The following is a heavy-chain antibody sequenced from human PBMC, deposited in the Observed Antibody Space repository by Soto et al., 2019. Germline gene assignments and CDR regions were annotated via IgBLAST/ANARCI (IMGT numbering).Heavy chain of an antibody. CDR3: AGGSAFRVAVTGTDWLDP. CDR1: GFTLSSYA. CDR2: ISGSGGTT. J-gene: IGHJ5*02. V-gene: IGHV3-23*01. Sequence: EVQLLESGGDLVQPGGSLRLSCAASGFTLSSYAMTWVRQAPGKGLEWVSSISGSGGTTYYGDSVKGRFTVSSDNYKNTLYLQMDSLRAEDTAVYFCAGGSAFRVAVTGTDWLDPWGQGTLVTVSS. D-gene: IGHD6-19*01.